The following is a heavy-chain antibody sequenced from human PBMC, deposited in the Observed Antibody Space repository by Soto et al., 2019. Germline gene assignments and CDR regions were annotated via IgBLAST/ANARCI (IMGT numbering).Heavy chain of an antibody. CDR3: TKDTFCDWDS. CDR2: INPERTTL. Sequence: EAQLVESGGGLVQPGGSLTLSCTASEITLNIYWMHWIRQAPGKGLVWVSRINPERTTLTYADSVTGRFTSSRDSAKNTLYLQMNGLSAEDTAIYYCTKDTFCDWDSWGQGTLVTVSS. J-gene: IGHJ4*02. D-gene: IGHD2-21*02. CDR1: EITLNIYW. V-gene: IGHV3-74*01.